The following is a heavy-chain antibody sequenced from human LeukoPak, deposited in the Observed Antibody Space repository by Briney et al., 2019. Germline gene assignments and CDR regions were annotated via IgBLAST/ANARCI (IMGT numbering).Heavy chain of an antibody. CDR1: GFTFSSYS. CDR3: ARRLIAAAGQFDY. J-gene: IGHJ4*02. D-gene: IGHD6-13*01. V-gene: IGHV3-21*01. Sequence: GGSLRLSCAASGFTFSSYSMSWVRQAPGKGLEWVSSISSSSSYIYYADSVKGRFTISRDNAKNSLYLQINSLRAEDTAVYYCARRLIAAAGQFDYWGQGTLVTVSS. CDR2: ISSSSSYI.